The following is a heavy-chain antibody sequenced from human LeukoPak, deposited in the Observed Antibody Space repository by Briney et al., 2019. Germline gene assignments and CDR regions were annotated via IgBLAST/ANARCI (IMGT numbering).Heavy chain of an antibody. CDR3: AKDGGSSWYGAFDI. Sequence: LSGGSLRLSCAASGFTFSSSSMNWVRQAPGKGLEWISYISSSSNTIYYADSVKGRFTISRDNAKNSVYLQMNSLRAEDTAVYYCAKDGGSSWYGAFDIWGQGTMVTVSS. CDR2: ISSSSNTI. CDR1: GFTFSSSS. D-gene: IGHD6-13*01. V-gene: IGHV3-48*01. J-gene: IGHJ3*02.